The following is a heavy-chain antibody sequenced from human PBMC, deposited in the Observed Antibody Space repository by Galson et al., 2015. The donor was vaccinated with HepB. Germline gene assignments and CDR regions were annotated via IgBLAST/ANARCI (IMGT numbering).Heavy chain of an antibody. J-gene: IGHJ4*02. Sequence: SVKVSCKASGYTFTKFCIAWVRQAPGQGLEWVGWISGYNGNTNYAQSLQDRVTMTTDTSTSTAYMELRSLTSDDTALYFCARVPYDLPPYHYFDYWGQGSLVTVS. CDR3: ARVPYDLPPYHYFDY. D-gene: IGHD5-12*01. CDR1: GYTFTKFC. V-gene: IGHV1-18*01. CDR2: ISGYNGNT.